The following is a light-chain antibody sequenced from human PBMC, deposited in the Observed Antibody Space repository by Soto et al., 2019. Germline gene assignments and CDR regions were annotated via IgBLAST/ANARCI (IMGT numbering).Light chain of an antibody. Sequence: DIQMTQSPSTLSASVGDRVTITCRASQSINIWLAWYQQKAGKAPKLLIYDASTLENRVRLRFSGSGSGTEFTLTISGLQPDDFATYYCQQYNSYAYTFGQGTKLEIK. J-gene: IGKJ2*01. V-gene: IGKV1-5*01. CDR3: QQYNSYAYT. CDR1: QSINIW. CDR2: DAS.